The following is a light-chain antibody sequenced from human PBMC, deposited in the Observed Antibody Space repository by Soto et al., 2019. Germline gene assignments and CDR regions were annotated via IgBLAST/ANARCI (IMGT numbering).Light chain of an antibody. J-gene: IGLJ3*02. CDR2: EVS. CDR3: SSYTSGSTWV. Sequence: QSALTQPASVSGSPGQSITISCTGTSSEVGAYNYVSWYQQHPGKAPKLMIYEVSNRPSGVSNRFSGSQSGNTASLTISGLQAEDEGDYYCSSYTSGSTWVFGGGTKLTVL. CDR1: SSEVGAYNY. V-gene: IGLV2-14*01.